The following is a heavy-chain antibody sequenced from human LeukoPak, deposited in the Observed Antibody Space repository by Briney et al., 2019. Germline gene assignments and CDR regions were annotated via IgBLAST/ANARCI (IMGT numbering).Heavy chain of an antibody. CDR2: IYPGDSDT. CDR1: GYGFTSYW. CDR3: ARYIAAAGTFFDY. V-gene: IGHV5-51*01. Sequence: GESLKISCKGSGYGFTSYWIGWVRQMPGKGLEWMGIIYPGDSDTRYSPSFQGQVTISADKSISTAYLQWSSLKASDTAMYYCARYIAAAGTFFDYWGQGTLVTVSS. D-gene: IGHD6-13*01. J-gene: IGHJ4*02.